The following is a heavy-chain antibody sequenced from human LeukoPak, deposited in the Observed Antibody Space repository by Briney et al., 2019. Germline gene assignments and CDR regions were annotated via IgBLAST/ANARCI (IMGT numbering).Heavy chain of an antibody. CDR2: IYYNGST. D-gene: IGHD2/OR15-2a*01. CDR3: AREQYLAYDVFGF. Sequence: SETLSLTCTVSGGSVISSNYYWGWIRQPPGKGLEWIGDIYYNGSTYFNPSLKSRVTISVDTSKNQFSLKLSSVTAADTVLYFCAREQYLAYDVFGFWGRGTMVTVSS. J-gene: IGHJ3*01. CDR1: GGSVISSNYY. V-gene: IGHV4-39*07.